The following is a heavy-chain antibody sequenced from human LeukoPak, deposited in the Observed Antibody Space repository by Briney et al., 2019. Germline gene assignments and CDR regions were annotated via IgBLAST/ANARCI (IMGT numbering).Heavy chain of an antibody. CDR3: ARQYSSSSHFDY. D-gene: IGHD6-6*01. V-gene: IGHV4-61*05. J-gene: IGHJ4*02. Sequence: SETLSLTCTVSGDSISTSNSYWGWIRQPPGKGLEWIGYIYYSGSTNYNASLESRVTISVDTPKNQFSLKLSSVTAADAAVYYCARQYSSSSHFDYWGQGALVTVSS. CDR2: IYYSGST. CDR1: GDSISTSNSY.